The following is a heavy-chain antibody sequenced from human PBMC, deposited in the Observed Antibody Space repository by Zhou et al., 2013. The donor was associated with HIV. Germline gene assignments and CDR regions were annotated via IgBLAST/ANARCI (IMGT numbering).Heavy chain of an antibody. J-gene: IGHJ4*02. Sequence: QVQLLQSGAEVKPPGASVNVSCKVFGYTLANLAIHWVRLPPGQGLEWMGGFDPEDIMTVYAQKFEGRVTLTQDASSDTAYMSMTSLTSDDTAIYYCGTMPHLSENTVDMTAVGGGDYWGRGTPVTVSS. V-gene: IGHV1-24*01. CDR3: GTMPHLSENTVDMTAVGGGDY. CDR1: GYTLANLA. D-gene: IGHD3-16*01. CDR2: FDPEDIMT.